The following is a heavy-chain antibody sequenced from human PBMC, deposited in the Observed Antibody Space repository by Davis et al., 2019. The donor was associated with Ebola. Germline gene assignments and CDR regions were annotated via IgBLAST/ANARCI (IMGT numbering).Heavy chain of an antibody. Sequence: GSLRLSCTVNGGSFSGHYWSWLRQSPGKGLEWIGEINHSFRTIYNPSLESRVTISLNTPKKQFSLRVNSVTVADTAVYYCARSPTVVSELDSWGPGTLVTVSS. CDR2: INHSFRT. CDR1: GGSFSGHY. D-gene: IGHD4-23*01. V-gene: IGHV4-34*01. J-gene: IGHJ4*02. CDR3: ARSPTVVSELDS.